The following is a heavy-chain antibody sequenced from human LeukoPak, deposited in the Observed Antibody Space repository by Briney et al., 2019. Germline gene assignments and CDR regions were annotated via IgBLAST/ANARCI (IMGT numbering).Heavy chain of an antibody. J-gene: IGHJ4*02. V-gene: IGHV4-39*01. CDR1: GGSISFSDNY. CDR3: VRASIYVIED. CDR2: VYSSGGT. Sequence: PSETLSLTCTVSGGSISFSDNYWGWIRQPPGKGVDWIWCVYSSGGTYYSPSLMSQVTLSIDTSKNQFSLKLSSLTAADTAIYYCVRASIYVIEDWGQGTLVTVSS. D-gene: IGHD3-22*01.